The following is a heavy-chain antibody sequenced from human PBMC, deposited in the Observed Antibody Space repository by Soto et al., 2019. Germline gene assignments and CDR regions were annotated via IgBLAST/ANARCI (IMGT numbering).Heavy chain of an antibody. CDR1: GFTFTSSA. D-gene: IGHD5-12*01. J-gene: IGHJ4*02. CDR3: AAARVVSGYDSIDY. Sequence: GASVKVSCKASGFTFTSSAVQWVRQARGQRLEWIGWSVVGSGNTNYAQKFQERVTITRDMSTSTAYMELSSLRSEGPAVYYCAAARVVSGYDSIDYWGQGTLVTVSS. CDR2: SVVGSGNT. V-gene: IGHV1-58*01.